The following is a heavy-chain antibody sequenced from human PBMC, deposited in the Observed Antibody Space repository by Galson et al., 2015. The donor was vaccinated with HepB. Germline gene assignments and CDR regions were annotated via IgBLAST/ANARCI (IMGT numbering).Heavy chain of an antibody. Sequence: SLRLSCAASGFTFRSYGLHWVRQATAKGLEWVAVIWYDGSNKYYADSVKGRFTISRDNSKNTLYLQMNSLRAEDTAVYYCARALYYYDSSGYYYYYYGMDVWGQGTTVTVSS. J-gene: IGHJ6*02. V-gene: IGHV3-33*01. D-gene: IGHD3-22*01. CDR2: IWYDGSNK. CDR1: GFTFRSYG. CDR3: ARALYYYDSSGYYYYYYGMDV.